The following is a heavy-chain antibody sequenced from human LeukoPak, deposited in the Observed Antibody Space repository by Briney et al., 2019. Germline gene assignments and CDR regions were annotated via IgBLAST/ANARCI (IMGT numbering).Heavy chain of an antibody. CDR3: ARAGAPYGFDI. CDR1: EFTFSSYG. J-gene: IGHJ3*02. V-gene: IGHV3-74*01. Sequence: PGGSLRLSCAASEFTFSSYGMHWVRQAPGKGLVWVSRISPDGSTTSYADSVKGRFTISRDNAKNTLYLQMKSLRAEDTAVYYCARAGAPYGFDIWGQGTMVTVSS. D-gene: IGHD3-10*01. CDR2: ISPDGSTT.